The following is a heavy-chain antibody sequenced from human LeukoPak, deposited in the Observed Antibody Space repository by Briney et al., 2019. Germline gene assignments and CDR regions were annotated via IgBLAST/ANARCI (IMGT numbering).Heavy chain of an antibody. CDR2: IIPIFGTA. Sequence: SVKVSCKASGGTFSSYAISWVRQAPGQGLEWMGGIIPIFGTANYAQKFQGRVTITADESTSTAYMELSSLRSEDTAVYYCARAHGQLWLHAPFDYWGQGTLVTVSS. CDR1: GGTFSSYA. J-gene: IGHJ4*02. V-gene: IGHV1-69*01. CDR3: ARAHGQLWLHAPFDY. D-gene: IGHD5-18*01.